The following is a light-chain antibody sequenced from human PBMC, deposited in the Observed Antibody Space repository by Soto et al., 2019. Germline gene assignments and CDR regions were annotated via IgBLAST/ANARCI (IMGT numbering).Light chain of an antibody. Sequence: QSVLTQPPSASGTPGQRVTISCSGSGSNIGSTTVNWYQQLPGTAPKLLIYSNNQRPSGVPDRFSGSKSGTSAALAISGLQSEDEADYYCAAWDDSLNGWVFGGGTKLTV. J-gene: IGLJ3*02. CDR2: SNN. CDR1: GSNIGSTT. CDR3: AAWDDSLNGWV. V-gene: IGLV1-44*01.